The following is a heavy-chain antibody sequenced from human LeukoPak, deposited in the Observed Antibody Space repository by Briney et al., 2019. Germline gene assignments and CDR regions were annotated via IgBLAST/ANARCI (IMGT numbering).Heavy chain of an antibody. V-gene: IGHV1-69*13. J-gene: IGHJ6*02. CDR2: IIPIFGTT. CDR3: AREGNFGYSSGWDPQDYYCYGMDV. D-gene: IGHD6-19*01. Sequence: SVKVSCKASGGTFSSYAISWVRQAPGQGLEWMGAIIPIFGTTNYAQKLQGRVTITSDESTGTVYMQLRSLRSEDTAVYYCAREGNFGYSSGWDPQDYYCYGMDVWGQGTTVTVSS. CDR1: GGTFSSYA.